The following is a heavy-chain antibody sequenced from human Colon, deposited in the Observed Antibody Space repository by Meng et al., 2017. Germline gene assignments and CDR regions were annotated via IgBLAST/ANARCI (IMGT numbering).Heavy chain of an antibody. Sequence: QAQLQGAGPGLVRPSETLSLTCTVSGGSVSSGSYYWSWIRQPPGKGLEWIGYIYYSGSTNYNPSLKSRVTISVDTSKNQFSLKLSSVTAADTAVYYCARGASDYDFDYWGQGTLVTVSS. CDR2: IYYSGST. J-gene: IGHJ4*02. CDR1: GGSVSSGSYY. D-gene: IGHD3-22*01. CDR3: ARGASDYDFDY. V-gene: IGHV4-61*01.